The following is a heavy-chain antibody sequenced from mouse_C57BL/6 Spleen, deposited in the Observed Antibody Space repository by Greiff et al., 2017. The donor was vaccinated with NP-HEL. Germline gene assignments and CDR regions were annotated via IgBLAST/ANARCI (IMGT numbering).Heavy chain of an antibody. V-gene: IGHV1-80*01. CDR3: ARVTVVGGNYAMDY. D-gene: IGHD1-1*01. CDR1: GYAFSSYW. J-gene: IGHJ4*01. Sequence: QVQLQQSGAELVKPGASVKISCKASGYAFSSYWMNWVKQRPGKGLEWIGQIYPGDGDTNYNGKFKGKATLTADKSSSTAYMQLSSLTSEDSAVYFCARVTVVGGNYAMDYWGQGTSVTVSS. CDR2: IYPGDGDT.